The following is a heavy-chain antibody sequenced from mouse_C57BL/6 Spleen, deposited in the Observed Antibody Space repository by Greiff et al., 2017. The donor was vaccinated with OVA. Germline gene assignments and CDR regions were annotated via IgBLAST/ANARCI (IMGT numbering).Heavy chain of an antibody. CDR3: VRQGYDPAWFAY. D-gene: IGHD2-2*01. Sequence: EVKLVESGGGLVQPKGSLKLSCAASGFSFNTYAMNWVRQAPGKGLEWVARIRSKSNNYATYYADSVKDRFTISRDDSESMLYLQMNNLKTEDTAMYYCVRQGYDPAWFAYWGQGTLVTVSA. CDR2: IRSKSNNYAT. J-gene: IGHJ3*01. V-gene: IGHV10-1*01. CDR1: GFSFNTYA.